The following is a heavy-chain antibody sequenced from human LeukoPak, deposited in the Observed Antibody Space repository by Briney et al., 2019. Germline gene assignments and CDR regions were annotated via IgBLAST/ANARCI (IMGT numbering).Heavy chain of an antibody. D-gene: IGHD2-15*01. CDR3: ARASILGYCSGGSCYHDYYYYYGMDV. CDR1: GVSFSGYY. J-gene: IGHJ6*02. CDR2: INHSGST. Sequence: PSETLSLTCAVYGVSFSGYYWSWIRQPPGKGLEWIGEINHSGSTNYNPSLKSRVTISVDTSKNQFSLKLSSVTAADTAVYYCARASILGYCSGGSCYHDYYYYYGMDVWGQGTTVTVSS. V-gene: IGHV4-34*01.